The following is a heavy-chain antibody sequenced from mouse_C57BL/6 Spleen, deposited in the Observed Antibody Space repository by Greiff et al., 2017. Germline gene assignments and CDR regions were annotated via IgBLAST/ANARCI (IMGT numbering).Heavy chain of an antibody. Sequence: EVKLQESGPGLVKPSQSLSLTCSVTGYSITSGYYWNWIRQFPGNKLEWMGYISYDGSNNYNPSLKNRISIPRDTSKNQFFLKLNSVTTEDTATYYCARDPFYDYYAMDYWGQGTSVTVSS. J-gene: IGHJ4*01. D-gene: IGHD2-10*01. CDR1: GYSITSGYY. CDR3: ARDPFYDYYAMDY. CDR2: ISYDGSN. V-gene: IGHV3-6*01.